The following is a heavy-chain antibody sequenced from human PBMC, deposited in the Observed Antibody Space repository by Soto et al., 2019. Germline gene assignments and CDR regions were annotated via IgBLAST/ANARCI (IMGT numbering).Heavy chain of an antibody. V-gene: IGHV1-18*01. Sequence: QVQLVQSGAEVRKPGASVKVSCKASGYTFTTYGISWVRQAPGQGLEWMGWISGYNGHTKYAQKFQGRVTMTTDTAKSTVYMDLRSLRSDDTGVYCCAREGEMPYYYYGLDVWGQGTTVTVSS. CDR2: ISGYNGHT. CDR3: AREGEMPYYYYGLDV. CDR1: GYTFTTYG. J-gene: IGHJ6*02. D-gene: IGHD3-16*01.